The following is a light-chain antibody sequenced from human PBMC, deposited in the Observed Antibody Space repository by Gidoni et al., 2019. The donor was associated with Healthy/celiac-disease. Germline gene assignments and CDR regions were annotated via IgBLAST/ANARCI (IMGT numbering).Light chain of an antibody. CDR3: SSYTSSSTQV. V-gene: IGLV2-14*03. CDR2: DVS. Sequence: QSALTQPASVSGSPGQSITISCTGTSSDVGGYNYVSWYQQHPGKAPKLMIYDVSKRPSGVSNRFSGSKSGNTASLTISGLQAEDEAEYYCSSYTSSSTQVFGTGTKVTVL. J-gene: IGLJ1*01. CDR1: SSDVGGYNY.